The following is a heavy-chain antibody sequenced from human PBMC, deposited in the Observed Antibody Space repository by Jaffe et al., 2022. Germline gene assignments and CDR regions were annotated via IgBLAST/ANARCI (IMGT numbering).Heavy chain of an antibody. J-gene: IGHJ4*02. V-gene: IGHV4-61*02. CDR1: GGSISSGSYY. Sequence: QVQLQESGPGLVKPSQTLSLTCTVSGGSISSGSYYWSWIRQPAGKGLEWIGRIYTSGSTNYNPSLKSRVTISVDTSKNQFSLKLSSVTAADTAVYYCARDVVVTAQWEYYFDYWGQGTLVTVSS. CDR2: IYTSGST. CDR3: ARDVVVTAQWEYYFDY. D-gene: IGHD2-21*02.